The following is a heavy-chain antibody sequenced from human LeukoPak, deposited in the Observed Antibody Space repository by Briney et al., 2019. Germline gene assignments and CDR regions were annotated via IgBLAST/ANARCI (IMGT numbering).Heavy chain of an antibody. Sequence: ASVKVSCKASGGTFSSYAISWVRQAPGQGLEWMGRIIPIFGTANYAQKFQGRVTITTDESTSTAYMELSSLRSEDTAVYYCARATYYYDSSARGVYYYYTDVWGKGTTVTVSS. CDR3: ARATYYYDSSARGVYYYYTDV. CDR1: GGTFSSYA. V-gene: IGHV1-69*05. D-gene: IGHD3-22*01. CDR2: IIPIFGTA. J-gene: IGHJ6*03.